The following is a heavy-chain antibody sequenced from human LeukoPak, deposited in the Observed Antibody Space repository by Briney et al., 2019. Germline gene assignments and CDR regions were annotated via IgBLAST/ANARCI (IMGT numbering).Heavy chain of an antibody. Sequence: GGSLRLSCAASGFTFSSYGMHWVRQAPGKGLEWVAVISYDGSNKYYADSVKGRFTISRDNSKNTLYLQMNSLRAEDTAVYYCASMLTAYYFDYWGQGTLVTVSS. V-gene: IGHV3-30*03. D-gene: IGHD3-9*01. CDR3: ASMLTAYYFDY. CDR2: ISYDGSNK. CDR1: GFTFSSYG. J-gene: IGHJ4*02.